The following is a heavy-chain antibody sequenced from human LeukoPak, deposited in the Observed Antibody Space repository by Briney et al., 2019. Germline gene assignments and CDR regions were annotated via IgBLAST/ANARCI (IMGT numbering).Heavy chain of an antibody. Sequence: ASVKVSCKASGYTFTKSYIHWVRQAPGQRLEWMGLINPGGDNTNYAQNFQGRVTMTSDTSARTVYMELSSLRSEDTAIYHCARIRDGYNDAYDIWGQGTLVTVSS. J-gene: IGHJ4*02. V-gene: IGHV1-46*01. CDR3: ARIRDGYNDAYDI. CDR2: INPGGDNT. CDR1: GYTFTKSY. D-gene: IGHD5-24*01.